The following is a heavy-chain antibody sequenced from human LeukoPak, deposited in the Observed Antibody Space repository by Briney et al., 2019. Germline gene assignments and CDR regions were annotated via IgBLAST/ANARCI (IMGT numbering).Heavy chain of an antibody. Sequence: PSETLSLTCTVSGDSISGFYCSWIRQPPGKGLEWIGYIYYSGSTYYNPSLKSRVTISVDTSKNQFSLKLTSVTAADTAVYYCARGVHDYAGKRFDHWGQGTLVTVPS. V-gene: IGHV4-59*01. CDR3: ARGVHDYAGKRFDH. D-gene: IGHD4-23*01. CDR1: GDSISGFY. CDR2: IYYSGST. J-gene: IGHJ4*02.